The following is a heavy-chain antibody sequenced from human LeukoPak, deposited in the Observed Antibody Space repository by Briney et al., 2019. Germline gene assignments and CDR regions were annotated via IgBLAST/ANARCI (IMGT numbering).Heavy chain of an antibody. CDR1: GYTFTNND. J-gene: IGHJ4*02. D-gene: IGHD1-1*01. V-gene: IGHV1-8*01. Sequence: ASVTVSCKASGYTFTNNDIHWVRQATGQGLEWMGWMHPNSDDTGYAQKFQGRVTMTRNTSISTAYMELSSLRPEDTAVYYCARHFGTGDNFDYWGQGTLVTVSS. CDR2: MHPNSDDT. CDR3: ARHFGTGDNFDY.